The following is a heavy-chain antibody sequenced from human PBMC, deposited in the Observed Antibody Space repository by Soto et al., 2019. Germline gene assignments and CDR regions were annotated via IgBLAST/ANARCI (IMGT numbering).Heavy chain of an antibody. CDR2: INPFFVTVTN. D-gene: IGHD3-16*01. J-gene: IGHJ5*02. V-gene: IGHV1-69*12. Sequence: QLHLMQSGAEVKRRGSSVRVSCKASGGTFGNSAISWLRLAPGQRLEWIGGINPFFVTVTNNSAENFQGRVTITAPESRDTVYLDFRGLTSEDTAVYFCAREGGDTTRMGWFDPWGQGTPVIVSS. CDR3: AREGGDTTRMGWFDP. CDR1: GGTFGNSA.